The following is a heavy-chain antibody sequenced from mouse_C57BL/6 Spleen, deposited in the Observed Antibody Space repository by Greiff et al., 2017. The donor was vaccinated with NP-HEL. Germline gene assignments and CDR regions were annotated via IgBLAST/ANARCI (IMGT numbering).Heavy chain of an antibody. CDR1: GYTFTSYW. J-gene: IGHJ2*01. CDR3: ARSGGGYYVRDY. V-gene: IGHV1-53*01. Sequence: QVQLKQPGTELVKPGASVKLSCKASGYTFTSYWMHWVKQRPGQGLEWIGNINPSNGGTNYNEKFKSKATLTVDKSSSTAYMQLSSLTSEDSAVYYCARSGGGYYVRDYWGQGTTLTVSS. D-gene: IGHD2-3*01. CDR2: INPSNGGT.